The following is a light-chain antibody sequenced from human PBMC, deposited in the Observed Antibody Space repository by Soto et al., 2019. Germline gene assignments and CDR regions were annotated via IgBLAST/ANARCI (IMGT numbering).Light chain of an antibody. CDR1: QSISSY. Sequence: DIQLTQSPSSLSASIGHRVTITCRASQSISSYLNWYQQKPGKAPKLLIFTASNLQSGVPSRFSGSGSGTDFTLTLSSLQPEDFATYYCQQSYTSITFGQGTDWRL. CDR3: QQSYTSIT. CDR2: TAS. V-gene: IGKV1-39*01. J-gene: IGKJ5*01.